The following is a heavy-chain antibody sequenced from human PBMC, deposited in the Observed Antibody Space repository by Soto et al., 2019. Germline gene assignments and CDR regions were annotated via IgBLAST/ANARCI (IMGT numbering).Heavy chain of an antibody. V-gene: IGHV3-30-3*01. D-gene: IGHD3-22*01. CDR2: ISYDGSNK. Sequence: GGSLRLSCAASGFTFSSYAMHWVRQAPGKGLEWVAVISYDGSNKYYADSVKGRFTISRDNSKNTLYLQMNSLRAEDTAVYYCARDRYYDSSGHYFDYWGQGTLVTVSS. J-gene: IGHJ4*02. CDR1: GFTFSSYA. CDR3: ARDRYYDSSGHYFDY.